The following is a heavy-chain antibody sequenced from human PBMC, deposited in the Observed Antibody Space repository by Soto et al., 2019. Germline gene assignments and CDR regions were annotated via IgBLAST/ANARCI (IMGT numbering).Heavy chain of an antibody. D-gene: IGHD3-10*01. CDR2: IIPIFGTA. CDR3: ARGGSMGFRGLLPPTYSYYYGMLV. CDR1: GGTFSSYA. V-gene: IGHV1-69*13. J-gene: IGHJ6*02. Sequence: SVKVSCKASGGTFSSYAISWVRQAPGQGLEWMGGIIPIFGTANYAQKFQGRVTITADESTSTAYMELSSLRSEDTAVYYCARGGSMGFRGLLPPTYSYYYGMLVWD.